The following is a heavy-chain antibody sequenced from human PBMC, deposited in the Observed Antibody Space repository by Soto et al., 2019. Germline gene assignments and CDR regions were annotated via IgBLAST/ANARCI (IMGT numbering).Heavy chain of an antibody. CDR3: ANCPISSGCDY. D-gene: IGHD6-19*01. CDR2: IIPILGIA. CDR1: GGTFSSST. Sequence: SVKVSCTASGGTFSSSTITWVRQAPGQGLEWMGRIIPILGIANYAQKFQGRVTITADKSTSTAYMELSSLRSEDTAVYYCANCPISSGCDYWGQGTLVTVSS. V-gene: IGHV1-69*02. J-gene: IGHJ4*02.